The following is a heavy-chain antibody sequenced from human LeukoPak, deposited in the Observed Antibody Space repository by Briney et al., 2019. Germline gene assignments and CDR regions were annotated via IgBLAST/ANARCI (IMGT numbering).Heavy chain of an antibody. CDR3: ARVPSRGDKFDP. V-gene: IGHV3-53*01. J-gene: IGHJ5*02. CDR2: IYSGGST. CDR1: GFTVSSNY. Sequence: GGSLRLSCAASGFTVSSNYMSWVRQAPGKGLEWVSVIYSGGSTYYADSVKGRFTISRDNSKNTLYLQMNSLRAEDTAVYYCARVPSRGDKFDPWGQGTLVTVSS. D-gene: IGHD4-23*01.